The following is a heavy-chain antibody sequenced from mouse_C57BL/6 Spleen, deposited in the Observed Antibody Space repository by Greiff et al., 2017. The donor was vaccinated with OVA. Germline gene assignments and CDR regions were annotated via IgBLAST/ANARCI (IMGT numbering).Heavy chain of an antibody. CDR1: GFSFNTYA. V-gene: IGHV10-1*01. Sequence: VQLKESGGGLVQPKGSLKLSCAASGFSFNTYAMNWVRQAPGKGLEWVARIRSKSNNYATYYADSVKDRFTISRDDSESMLYLQMNNLKTEDTAMYYCALDGYYAMDYWGQGTSVTVSS. CDR2: IRSKSNNYAT. J-gene: IGHJ4*01. CDR3: ALDGYYAMDY.